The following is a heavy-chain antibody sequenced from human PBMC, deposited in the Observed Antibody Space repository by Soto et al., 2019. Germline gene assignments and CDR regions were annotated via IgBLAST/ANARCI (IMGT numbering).Heavy chain of an antibody. CDR2: INSDGSST. CDR3: ARSPYYYDSSKYYGY. J-gene: IGHJ4*02. D-gene: IGHD3-22*01. V-gene: IGHV3-74*01. CDR1: GFTLSSYW. Sequence: GGSLRLSCEASGFTLSSYWMHWVRQAPGKGLVWVSRINSDGSSTRYADSVRGRFTIFRDNAKNSLYLQLNSLRDEDTAVYYCARSPYYYDSSKYYGYWGQGTLVTVSS.